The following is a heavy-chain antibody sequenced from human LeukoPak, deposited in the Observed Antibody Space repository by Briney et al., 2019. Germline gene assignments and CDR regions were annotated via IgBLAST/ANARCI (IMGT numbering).Heavy chain of an antibody. CDR2: TSTYNGNT. D-gene: IGHD1-26*01. V-gene: IGHV1-18*01. CDR3: VRGEPYDY. J-gene: IGHJ4*02. CDR1: GYTFTSYG. Sequence: ASVKVSCKASGYTFTSYGISWVRQAPGQGLEWLGWTSTYNGNTHYAQKLQGRVTMTTDTSTSTAYMELRSLRSDDTAVYYCVRGEPYDYWGQGTLVTVSS.